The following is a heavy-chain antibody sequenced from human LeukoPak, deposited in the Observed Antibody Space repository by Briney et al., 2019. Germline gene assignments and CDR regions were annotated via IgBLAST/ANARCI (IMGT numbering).Heavy chain of an antibody. V-gene: IGHV4-59*01. J-gene: IGHJ2*01. CDR3: ARDYYDYGDYLEWYFDL. D-gene: IGHD4-17*01. Sequence: SETLSLTCTVSGGSISSYYWSWIRQPPGKGLEWIGCIYYSGSTNYNPSLKSRVTISVDTSKNQFSLKLSSVTAADTAVYYCARDYYDYGDYLEWYFDLWGRGTLVTVSS. CDR1: GGSISSYY. CDR2: IYYSGST.